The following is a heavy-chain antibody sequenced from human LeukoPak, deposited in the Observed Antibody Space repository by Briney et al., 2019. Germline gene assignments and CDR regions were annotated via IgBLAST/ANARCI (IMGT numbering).Heavy chain of an antibody. CDR2: MTANGGRT. D-gene: IGHD3-10*01. CDR3: AKDAVAPGSGGDYFDY. Sequence: GGSLRLSCAASGFTFSSNAMSWVRQAPGKGLEWVSVMTANGGRTYYAGSVKGRFTISRDNSKNTLSLQMNSLRADDTAVYYCAKDAVAPGSGGDYFDYWGQGTLVTVSS. V-gene: IGHV3-23*01. J-gene: IGHJ4*02. CDR1: GFTFSSNA.